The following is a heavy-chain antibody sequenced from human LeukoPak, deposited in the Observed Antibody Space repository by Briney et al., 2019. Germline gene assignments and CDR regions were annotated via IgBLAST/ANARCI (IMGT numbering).Heavy chain of an antibody. Sequence: GGSLRLSCAASGFTFSSYAMSWVRQAPGKGLEWVSAISGSGGSTYYADSVKGRFTISRDNSKNTPYLQMNSLRAEDTAVYYCAKGRGITMIVVAITQFDYWGQGTLVTVSS. CDR2: ISGSGGST. CDR3: AKGRGITMIVVAITQFDY. J-gene: IGHJ4*02. CDR1: GFTFSSYA. V-gene: IGHV3-23*01. D-gene: IGHD3-22*01.